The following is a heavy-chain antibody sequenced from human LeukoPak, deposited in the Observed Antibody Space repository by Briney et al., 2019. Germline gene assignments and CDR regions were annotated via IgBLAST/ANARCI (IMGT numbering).Heavy chain of an antibody. Sequence: SETLSLTCAVSGYSISSGYYWGWIRQPPGKGLEWIGSIYHSGSTYYNPSLKSRVTISVDTSKNQFSLKLSSVTAADTAAYYCARHIGSGSYPSSPWGQGTLVTVSS. V-gene: IGHV4-38-2*01. CDR1: GYSISSGYY. D-gene: IGHD1-26*01. CDR3: ARHIGSGSYPSSP. CDR2: IYHSGST. J-gene: IGHJ5*02.